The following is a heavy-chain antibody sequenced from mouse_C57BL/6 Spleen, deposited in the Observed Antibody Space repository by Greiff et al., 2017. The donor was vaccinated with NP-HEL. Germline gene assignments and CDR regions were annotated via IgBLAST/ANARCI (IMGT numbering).Heavy chain of an antibody. CDR3: AIGGFDYGPAWFAY. CDR1: GYTFTDYN. J-gene: IGHJ3*01. Sequence: EVQLQQSGPELVKPGASVKMSCKASGYTFTDYNMHWVKQSHGKSLEWIGYINPNNGGTSYNQKFKGKATLTVNKSSSTAYMELLSLTSEDSAVYYCAIGGFDYGPAWFAYWGQGTLVTVSA. D-gene: IGHD1-1*01. V-gene: IGHV1-22*01. CDR2: INPNNGGT.